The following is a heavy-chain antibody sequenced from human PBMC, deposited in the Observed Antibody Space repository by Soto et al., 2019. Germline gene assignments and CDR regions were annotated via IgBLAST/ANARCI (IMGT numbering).Heavy chain of an antibody. CDR3: ATTTNPYYYDSSGYYFDY. CDR2: IYYSGST. J-gene: IGHJ4*02. Sequence: SETLSLTRTVSGGSVNSDEDYWTWIPKSPAKGLEWIGYIYYSGSTYYNPSLTSGVAMSVDTSKSQFSLRLNSVTEADTAVYYCATTTNPYYYDSSGYYFDYWGQGTQVTVSS. V-gene: IGHV4-30-4*02. D-gene: IGHD3-22*01. CDR1: GGSVNSDEDY.